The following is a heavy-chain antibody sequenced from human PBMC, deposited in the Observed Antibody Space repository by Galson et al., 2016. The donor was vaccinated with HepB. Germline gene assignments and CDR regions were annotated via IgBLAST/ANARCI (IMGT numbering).Heavy chain of an antibody. J-gene: IGHJ6*04. CDR3: ARVGSLYCSGGSCYGPHYGMDV. CDR2: IWYDGSNK. D-gene: IGHD2-15*01. V-gene: IGHV3-33*01. Sequence: SLRLSCAASGFTFSSYGMHWVRQAPGKGLEWVAVIWYDGSNKYYADSVKGRFTISRDNSKNTLYLQVNSLRAEDTAVYYCARVGSLYCSGGSCYGPHYGMDVWGKGTTVTVSS. CDR1: GFTFSSYG.